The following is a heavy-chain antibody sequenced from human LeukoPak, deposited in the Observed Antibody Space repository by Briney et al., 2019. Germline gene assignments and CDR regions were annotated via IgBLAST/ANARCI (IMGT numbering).Heavy chain of an antibody. D-gene: IGHD6-13*01. CDR3: AITTRIRIAAAGSGFDP. V-gene: IGHV3-74*01. CDR1: GFTFSSYW. J-gene: IGHJ5*02. CDR2: INSDGSST. Sequence: GGSLRLSCAASGFTFSSYWMHWVRQAPGKGLVWVSRINSDGSSTSYADSVKGRFTISRDNAKNTLYLQMNSLRAEDTAVYYCAITTRIRIAAAGSGFDPWGQGTLVTVSS.